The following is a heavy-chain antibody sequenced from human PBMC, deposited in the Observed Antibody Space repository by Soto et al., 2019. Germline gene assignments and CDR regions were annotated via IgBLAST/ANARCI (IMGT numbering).Heavy chain of an antibody. CDR1: GFTFSSYA. CDR3: AKDFEVSTFYYYDSSGYIDY. V-gene: IGHV3-23*01. Sequence: PGGSLRLSCAAPGFTFSSYAMSWVRQAPGKGLEWVSAISGSGGSTYYADSVKGRFTISRDNSKNTLYLQMNSLRAEDTAVYYCAKDFEVSTFYYYDSSGYIDYWGQGTLVTVSS. CDR2: ISGSGGST. J-gene: IGHJ4*02. D-gene: IGHD3-22*01.